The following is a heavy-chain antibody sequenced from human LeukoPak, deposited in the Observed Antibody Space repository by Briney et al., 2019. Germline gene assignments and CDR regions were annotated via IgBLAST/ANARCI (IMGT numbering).Heavy chain of an antibody. D-gene: IGHD3-16*01. J-gene: IGHJ5*01. CDR2: MSSGSRYI. Sequence: GGSLRLSCTASGFSFSTYAMTWVRQAPGKGLEWISSMSSGSRYIYYADSVRGRFTISRDNAKKTLYLQMNSLRDEDTAVYYCVRGLDSWGLGTLVTVSS. V-gene: IGHV3-21*01. CDR3: VRGLDS. CDR1: GFSFSTYA.